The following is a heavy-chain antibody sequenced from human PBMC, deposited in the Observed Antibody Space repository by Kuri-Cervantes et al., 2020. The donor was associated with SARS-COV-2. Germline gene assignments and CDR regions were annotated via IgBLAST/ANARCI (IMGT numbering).Heavy chain of an antibody. J-gene: IGHJ4*02. Sequence: GGSLRLSCAASGFTFSSYGMHWVHQAPGKGLEWVAVIWYDGSNKYYADSVKGRFTISRDNSKNTLYLQMNSLRAEDTAVYYCARDTVRGVIRYYFDYWGQGTLVTVSS. V-gene: IGHV3-33*08. CDR3: ARDTVRGVIRYYFDY. D-gene: IGHD3-16*02. CDR2: IWYDGSNK. CDR1: GFTFSSYG.